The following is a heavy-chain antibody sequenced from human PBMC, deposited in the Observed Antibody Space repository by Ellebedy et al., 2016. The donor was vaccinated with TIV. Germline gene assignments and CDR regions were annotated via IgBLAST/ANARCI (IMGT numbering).Heavy chain of an antibody. D-gene: IGHD3-10*01. V-gene: IGHV1-3*01. J-gene: IGHJ4*02. CDR1: GYTFTSHI. CDR3: ERDPEGAYYYGTGKFDY. Sequence: ASVKVSXXASGYTFTSHIINWVRQAPGQRLEWLGWTNAGNGNTKYSQKFQGRVTINRDTSTSTVYIEMSSMRPEDTAVFYCERDPEGAYYYGTGKFDYWGQGTLVTVSS. CDR2: TNAGNGNT.